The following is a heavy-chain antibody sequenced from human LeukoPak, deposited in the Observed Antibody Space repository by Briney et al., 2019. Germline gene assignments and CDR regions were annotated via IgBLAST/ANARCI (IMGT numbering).Heavy chain of an antibody. CDR1: GFAFSTYS. J-gene: IGHJ4*02. Sequence: GGSLRLSCAASGFAFSTYSMNWVRQAPGKGLEWVSSVSRSSRFIFYADSVQGRFTVSRDDAKDSLFLQMNSLRAEDTAVYYCARVSDAFDYFFDSWGQGTLVTVSS. CDR3: ARVSDAFDYFFDS. D-gene: IGHD5-12*01. V-gene: IGHV3-21*01. CDR2: VSRSSRFI.